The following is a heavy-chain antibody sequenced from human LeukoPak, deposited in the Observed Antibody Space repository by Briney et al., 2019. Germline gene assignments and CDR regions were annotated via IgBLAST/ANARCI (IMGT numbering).Heavy chain of an antibody. D-gene: IGHD1-26*01. CDR3: ARGIVGATSGPEYFQH. V-gene: IGHV1-8*03. J-gene: IGHJ1*01. CDR1: GYTFTSYD. CDR2: MNPNSGNT. Sequence: APGKVSCKASGYTFTSYDINWVRQATGQGLEWMGWMNPNSGNTGYAQKFQGRVTITRNTSIRTAYMELSSLRSEDTAVYYCARGIVGATSGPEYFQHWGQGTRVTVSS.